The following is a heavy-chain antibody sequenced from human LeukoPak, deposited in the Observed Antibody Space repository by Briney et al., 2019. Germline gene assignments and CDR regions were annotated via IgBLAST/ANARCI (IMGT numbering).Heavy chain of an antibody. V-gene: IGHV1-18*01. J-gene: IGHJ4*02. CDR1: GYTFTSYG. CDR2: ISAYNGNT. Sequence: ASVKVSCKASGYTFTSYGISWVRQAPGQGLEWMGWISAYNGNTNYAQKFQGRVTMTTDTSTSTAYMELRSLRSDDTAVYYCARSPRGGDYAGYWGQGTLVTVSS. D-gene: IGHD4-17*01. CDR3: ARSPRGGDYAGY.